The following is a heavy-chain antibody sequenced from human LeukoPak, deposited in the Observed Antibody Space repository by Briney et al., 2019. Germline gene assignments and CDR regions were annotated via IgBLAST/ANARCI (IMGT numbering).Heavy chain of an antibody. J-gene: IGHJ5*02. D-gene: IGHD5-12*01. CDR2: ISSSSSYI. V-gene: IGHV3-21*01. CDR3: ARDKGGYDPPGDNWFDP. Sequence: GGSLRLSCAASGFTFSSYSMNWVRQAPGKGLEWVSSISSSSSYIYYADSVKGRFTISRDNAKNSLYLQMNSLRAEDTAVYYCARDKGGYDPPGDNWFDPWGQGTLVTVSS. CDR1: GFTFSSYS.